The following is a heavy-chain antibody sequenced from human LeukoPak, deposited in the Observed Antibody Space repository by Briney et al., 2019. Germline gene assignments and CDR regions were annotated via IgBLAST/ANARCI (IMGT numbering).Heavy chain of an antibody. Sequence: GGSLRLSCAASGFTFSSYAMSWVRQAPGKGLEWVSAISGSGGSTYYADSVKGRFTISRDNSKNTLYLQMNSLRAEDTAVYYCARGVISMAVAGWFDYWGQGTLVTVSS. CDR2: ISGSGGST. CDR3: ARGVISMAVAGWFDY. V-gene: IGHV3-23*01. J-gene: IGHJ4*02. CDR1: GFTFSSYA. D-gene: IGHD6-19*01.